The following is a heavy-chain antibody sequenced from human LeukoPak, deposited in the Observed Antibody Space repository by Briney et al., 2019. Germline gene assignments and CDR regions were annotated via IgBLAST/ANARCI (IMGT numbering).Heavy chain of an antibody. Sequence: SETLSLTCAVYGGSFSGYYWSWIRQPPGKGLEWIGEINHSGSTNYNPSLKSRVTISVDTSKNQFSLKLSSVTAAGTAVYYCARAGSYGSGSSNQNKPNYFDYWGQGTLVTVSS. V-gene: IGHV4-34*01. CDR1: GGSFSGYY. J-gene: IGHJ4*02. D-gene: IGHD3-10*01. CDR2: INHSGST. CDR3: ARAGSYGSGSSNQNKPNYFDY.